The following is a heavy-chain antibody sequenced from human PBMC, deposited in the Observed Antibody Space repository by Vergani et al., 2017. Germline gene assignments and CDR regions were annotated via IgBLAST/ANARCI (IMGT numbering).Heavy chain of an antibody. Sequence: EVQLVESGGGLVKPGGSLRLSCAASGFTFSSYSMNWVRQAPGKGLEWVSSISSSSSYIYYADSVKGRFTISRDNAKNSLYLQMNSLRAEDTAVYYCARYCSSTSCYPRPPYYYYDGMDVWGQGTTVTVSS. D-gene: IGHD2-2*01. V-gene: IGHV3-21*01. CDR2: ISSSSSYI. CDR1: GFTFSSYS. J-gene: IGHJ6*02. CDR3: ARYCSSTSCYPRPPYYYYDGMDV.